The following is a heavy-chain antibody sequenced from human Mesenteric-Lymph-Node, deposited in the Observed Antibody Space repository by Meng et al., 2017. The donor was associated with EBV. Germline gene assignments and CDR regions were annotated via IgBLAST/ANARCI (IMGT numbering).Heavy chain of an antibody. J-gene: IGHJ4*02. CDR2: IYYSGST. D-gene: IGHD1-26*01. Sequence: QLQLQESGPGLGKPSETRSLTCTVSGGSVSSGSYYWSWIRQPPGKGLEWIGYIYYSGSTNYNPSLKSRVTISVDTSKNQFSLKLSSVTAADTAVYYCALIIVGATHFDYWGQGTLVTVSS. V-gene: IGHV4-61*01. CDR3: ALIIVGATHFDY. CDR1: GGSVSSGSYY.